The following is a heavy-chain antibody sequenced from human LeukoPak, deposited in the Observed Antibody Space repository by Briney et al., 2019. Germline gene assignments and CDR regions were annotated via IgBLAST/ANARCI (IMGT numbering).Heavy chain of an antibody. CDR3: ARFLAGTRHFHFYYYMDV. J-gene: IGHJ6*03. Sequence: GSLRLSCAASGFTFSSYEMNWVRQAPGKGLEWIGEINHSGSTNYNPSLKSRVTISVDTSKNQFSLKLSSVTAADTAVYYCARFLAGTRHFHFYYYMDVWGKGTTVTISS. D-gene: IGHD3-9*01. CDR1: GFTFSSYE. V-gene: IGHV4-34*01. CDR2: INHSGST.